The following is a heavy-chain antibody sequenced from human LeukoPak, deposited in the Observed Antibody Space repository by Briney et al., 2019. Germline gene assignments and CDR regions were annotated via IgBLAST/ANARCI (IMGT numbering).Heavy chain of an antibody. D-gene: IGHD3-3*01. CDR1: GFTFSSYG. CDR2: IWYDGSNK. J-gene: IGHJ4*02. V-gene: IGHV3-33*06. Sequence: PGGSLRLSCAASGFTFSSYGMHWVRQAPGKGLEWVAVIWYDGSNKYYADSVKGRFTISRDNSKNTLYLQMNSLRAEDTAVYYCAKDGRLLRFPNYFDYWGQGTLVTVSS. CDR3: AKDGRLLRFPNYFDY.